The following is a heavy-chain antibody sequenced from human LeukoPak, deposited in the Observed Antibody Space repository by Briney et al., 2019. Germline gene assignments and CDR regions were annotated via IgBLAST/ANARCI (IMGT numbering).Heavy chain of an antibody. CDR3: AGGGYYDILTGYTNWFDP. V-gene: IGHV4-30-2*01. J-gene: IGHJ5*02. D-gene: IGHD3-9*01. CDR2: IYHSGST. CDR1: GGSISSGGYS. Sequence: SQTLSLTCAVSGGSISSGGYSWSWIRQPPGKGLEWIRYIYHSGSTYYNPSLKSRVTISVDRSKNQFSLKLSSVTAADTAVYYCAGGGYYDILTGYTNWFDPWGQGTLVTVSS.